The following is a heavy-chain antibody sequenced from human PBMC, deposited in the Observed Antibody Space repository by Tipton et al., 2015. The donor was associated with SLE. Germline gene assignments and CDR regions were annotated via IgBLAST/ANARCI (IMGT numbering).Heavy chain of an antibody. D-gene: IGHD4-17*01. Sequence: TLSLTCSVSGVSISRGSYFWTWIRQPAGKGLEWVGHIFSTGITDYNPSLKSRVSISADTSKNQFSPNLDSMTAADTAVYYCARDSHTDYGDFYVDSWGQGTLVTVSS. CDR3: ARDSHTDYGDFYVDS. V-gene: IGHV4-61*09. CDR2: IFSTGIT. CDR1: GVSISRGSYF. J-gene: IGHJ4*02.